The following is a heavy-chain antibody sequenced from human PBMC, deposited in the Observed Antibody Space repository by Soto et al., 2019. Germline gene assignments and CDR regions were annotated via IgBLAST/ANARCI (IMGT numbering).Heavy chain of an antibody. CDR1: GYTFTSYG. D-gene: IGHD3-22*01. CDR3: ASGLYYYDSSGFSHDAFDI. Sequence: QVQLVQSGAEVKKPGASVKVSCKASGYTFTSYGISWVRQAPGQGLEWMGWISAYNGNTNYAQKLQGRVTMTTDTSTSTAYMELRSLRSDDTAVYYCASGLYYYDSSGFSHDAFDIWGQGTMVTVSS. V-gene: IGHV1-18*01. CDR2: ISAYNGNT. J-gene: IGHJ3*02.